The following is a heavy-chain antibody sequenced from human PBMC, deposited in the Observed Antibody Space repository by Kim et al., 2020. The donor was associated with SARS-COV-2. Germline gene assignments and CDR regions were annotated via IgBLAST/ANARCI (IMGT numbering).Heavy chain of an antibody. CDR2: ISYDGSNK. CDR3: ARGGPVLLWFGEFDY. D-gene: IGHD3-10*01. CDR1: GFTFSSYG. Sequence: GGSLRLSCAASGFTFSSYGMHWVRQAPGKGLEWVAVISYDGSNKYYADSVKGRFTISRDNSKNTLYLQMNSLRAEDTAVYYCARGGPVLLWFGEFDYWG. V-gene: IGHV3-33*05. J-gene: IGHJ5*01.